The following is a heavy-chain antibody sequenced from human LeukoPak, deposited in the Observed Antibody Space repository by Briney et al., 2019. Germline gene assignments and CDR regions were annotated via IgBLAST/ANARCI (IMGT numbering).Heavy chain of an antibody. Sequence: ASVKVSCKASGYTFTSYAMHWVRQAPGQRLGWMGWINAGNGNTKYSQKFQGRVTIARDTSASTAYMKLSSLRSEATAVYYCASYSAYCGGDCYPAHDAFDIWGQGTMVTVSS. V-gene: IGHV1-3*01. CDR3: ASYSAYCGGDCYPAHDAFDI. J-gene: IGHJ3*02. CDR1: GYTFTSYA. D-gene: IGHD2-21*02. CDR2: INAGNGNT.